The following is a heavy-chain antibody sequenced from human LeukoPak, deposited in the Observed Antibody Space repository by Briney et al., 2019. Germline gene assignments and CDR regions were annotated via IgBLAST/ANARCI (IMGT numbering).Heavy chain of an antibody. J-gene: IGHJ6*02. CDR1: GFTFSSYW. Sequence: GGSLRLSCAASGFTFSSYWMHWVRHAPGKGLVWVSRINSDGSSTSYADSVKGRFTISRDNAKNTLYLQMNSLRAEDTAVYYCARAGIYCSSTSCSPYGMDVWGQGTTVTVSS. CDR2: INSDGSST. V-gene: IGHV3-74*01. D-gene: IGHD2-2*01. CDR3: ARAGIYCSSTSCSPYGMDV.